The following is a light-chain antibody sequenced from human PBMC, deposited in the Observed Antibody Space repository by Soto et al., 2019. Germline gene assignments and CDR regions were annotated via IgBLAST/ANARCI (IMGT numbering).Light chain of an antibody. CDR1: SSNNGAGYD. Sequence: QAVVTQPPSVSGAPGQRVTISCTGSSSNNGAGYDVHWYQQRPGAAPKLLISANINRPSGVPDRFSGSKSGTSASLAITGLQADDEGDYYCQSYDSTLSARYVFGTGTKLTVL. V-gene: IGLV1-40*01. CDR3: QSYDSTLSARYV. J-gene: IGLJ1*01. CDR2: ANI.